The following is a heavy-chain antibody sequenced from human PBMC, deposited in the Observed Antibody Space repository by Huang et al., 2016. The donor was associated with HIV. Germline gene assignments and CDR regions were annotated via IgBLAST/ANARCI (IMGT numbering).Heavy chain of an antibody. CDR2: NKVGKGKR. CDR3: SRGGPPPTRVVLVQSWFDS. J-gene: IGHJ5*01. V-gene: IGHV1-18*01. Sequence: PGVSLQVSCTTYGYVFTNYAISWLRPSPGNRVWWMWGNKVGKGKRKRAPKIQGRRNNHRDTTAATVFMYPSALTTEDSSIYYCSRGGPPPTRVVLVQSWFDSWGPGTAVSVSS. CDR1: GYVFTNYA. D-gene: IGHD2-2*01.